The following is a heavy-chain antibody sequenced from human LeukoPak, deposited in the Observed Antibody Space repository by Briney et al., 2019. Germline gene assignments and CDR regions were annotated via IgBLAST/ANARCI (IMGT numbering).Heavy chain of an antibody. V-gene: IGHV3-23*01. CDR3: ANYFRWPPNYYFDY. D-gene: IGHD5-24*01. Sequence: GGSLRLSCAASGFTFSSYWMSWVRQAPGKGLEWVSAISDTGNTYHADSVKGRFTISRDSPKNTLFLQMNRLRPEDAAVYYCANYFRWPPNYYFDYWGQGTLVTVSS. J-gene: IGHJ4*02. CDR1: GFTFSSYW. CDR2: ISDTGNT.